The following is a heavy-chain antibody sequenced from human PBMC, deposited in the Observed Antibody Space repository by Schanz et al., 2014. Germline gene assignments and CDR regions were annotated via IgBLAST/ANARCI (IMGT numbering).Heavy chain of an antibody. CDR3: LAPDYGMDV. CDR2: IKRDGSEK. V-gene: IGHV3-7*02. CDR1: GLTFTSAW. J-gene: IGHJ6*02. Sequence: EVQLVESGGGLVKPGGSLRLSCATSGLTFTSAWMSWVRQAPGKGLEWVANIKRDGSEKNYLDSVKGRFTISRDNAKNSLFLQMNSLRAEDTAVYYCLAPDYGMDVWGQGTTVTGSS.